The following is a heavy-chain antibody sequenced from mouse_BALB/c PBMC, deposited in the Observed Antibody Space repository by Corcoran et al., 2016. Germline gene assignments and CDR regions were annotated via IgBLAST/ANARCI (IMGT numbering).Heavy chain of an antibody. J-gene: IGHJ4*01. Sequence: QIQLVQSGPELKKPGETVKISCKASGYTFTNSGMNWVKQAPGKGLKWMGWINTYTGEPTYADDFKGRFSFPLETSASTAYLQINNLKNEDMATYFCARVRSDYYAMDYCGQGTSVTVSS. CDR1: GYTFTNSG. V-gene: IGHV9-1*02. CDR2: INTYTGEP. CDR3: ARVRSDYYAMDY.